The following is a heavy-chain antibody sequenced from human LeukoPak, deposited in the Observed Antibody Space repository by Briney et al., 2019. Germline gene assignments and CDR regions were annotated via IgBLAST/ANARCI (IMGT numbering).Heavy chain of an antibody. CDR1: GGSISSSNW. CDR2: IYHSGST. Sequence: SGTLSLTCAVSGGSISSSNWWSWVRQPPGKGLEWIGEIYHSGSTNYNPSLKSRVTISVDKSKNQFSLKLSSVTAADTAVYYCARQRYSSGWYRGYYFDYWGQGTLVTVSS. CDR3: ARQRYSSGWYRGYYFDY. J-gene: IGHJ4*02. V-gene: IGHV4-4*02. D-gene: IGHD6-19*01.